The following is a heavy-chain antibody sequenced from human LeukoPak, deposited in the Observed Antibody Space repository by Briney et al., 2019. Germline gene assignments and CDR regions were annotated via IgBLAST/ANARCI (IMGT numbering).Heavy chain of an antibody. J-gene: IGHJ6*02. D-gene: IGHD5-12*01. CDR2: ISGSGGST. V-gene: IGHV3-23*01. Sequence: GGSLRFSCAASGFTFSSYAMSWVRQAPGKGLEWVSAISGSGGSTYYADSVKGRFIISRDNSKNTLYLQMNSLRAEDTAVYYCAKDIGAYYYYGMDVWGQGTTVTVSS. CDR1: GFTFSSYA. CDR3: AKDIGAYYYYGMDV.